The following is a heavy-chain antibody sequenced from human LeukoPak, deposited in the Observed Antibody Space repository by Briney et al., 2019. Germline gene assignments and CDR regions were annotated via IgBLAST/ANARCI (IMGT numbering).Heavy chain of an antibody. CDR2: INHSGST. CDR3: ARKGIVATFDY. D-gene: IGHD5-12*01. CDR1: GGSFSGYY. Sequence: SETLSLTCAVYGGSFSGYYWSWIRQPPGKGLEWIGEINHSGSTNYNLSVKSRVTIAEDTSKNQFSVKMSSVNAADTAVYYWARKGIVATFDYWGQGTLVTVSS. V-gene: IGHV4-34*01. J-gene: IGHJ4*02.